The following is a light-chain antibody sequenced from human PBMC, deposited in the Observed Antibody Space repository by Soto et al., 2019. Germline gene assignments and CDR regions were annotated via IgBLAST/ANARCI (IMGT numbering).Light chain of an antibody. CDR3: QQYNPGLT. J-gene: IGKJ5*01. Sequence: IVLTQSTATVSVSPGEGSSFCCRASQSSSINVAWYQQKPGQAPRLLIYAASNRATGVPAMFSGSWYGTGFSPAISGLQFEDSAVYYRQQYNPGLTFGKGTRLEIK. CDR1: QSSSIN. CDR2: AAS. V-gene: IGKV3-15*01.